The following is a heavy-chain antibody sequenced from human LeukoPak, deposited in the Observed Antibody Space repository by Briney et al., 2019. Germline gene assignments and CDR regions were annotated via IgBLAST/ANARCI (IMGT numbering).Heavy chain of an antibody. CDR2: ISSSGSTI. V-gene: IGHV3-48*03. D-gene: IGHD3-9*01. Sequence: PGGSLRLSCAASGFTFSSYEMNWVRQAPGKGLEWVSYISSSGSTIYYADSVKGRFTISRDNAKNPLYLQMNSLRAEDTAVYYCARADDIPISHHDYWGQGTLVTVSS. CDR1: GFTFSSYE. CDR3: ARADDIPISHHDY. J-gene: IGHJ4*02.